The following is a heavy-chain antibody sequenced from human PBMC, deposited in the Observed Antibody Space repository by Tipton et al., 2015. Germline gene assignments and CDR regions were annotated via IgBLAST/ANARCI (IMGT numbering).Heavy chain of an antibody. CDR2: MYYTGNT. J-gene: IGHJ5*01. CDR3: ASIVTVGNWFDS. V-gene: IGHV4-31*03. D-gene: IGHD5-18*01. Sequence: TLSLTCTVSGGSISSGGYYWSWLRQHPGKGLEWIAYMYYTGNTYYNPSLKSRVTISVDTSKTQFSLKLSSVTAADTAVYYCASIVTVGNWFDSWGQGILVTVSS. CDR1: GGSISSGGYY.